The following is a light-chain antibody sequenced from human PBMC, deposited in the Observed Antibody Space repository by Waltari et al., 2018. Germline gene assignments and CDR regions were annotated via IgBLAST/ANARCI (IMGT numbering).Light chain of an antibody. CDR1: QSVSSI. J-gene: IGKJ1*01. Sequence: EIVMTQSPATLSVSPGERATLSCRASQSVSSILAWYQQRPGQAPRLLMYGASPRATGIPARFSGSGSGTEFTLTISSLQSEDFAVYYCQARGTFGQGTKVEIK. CDR3: QARGT. V-gene: IGKV3-15*01. CDR2: GAS.